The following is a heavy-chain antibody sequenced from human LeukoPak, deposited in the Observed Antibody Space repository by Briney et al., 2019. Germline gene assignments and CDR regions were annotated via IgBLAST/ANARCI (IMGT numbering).Heavy chain of an antibody. CDR1: GFTVSSNY. J-gene: IGHJ4*02. CDR3: ARDFPYGSGSYYKISPPDY. Sequence: GGSLRLSCAASGFTVSSNYMSWVRQAPGKGLEWVSVIYSGGSTYYADSVRGRFTISRDNSKNTLYLQMNSLRAEDTAVYYCARDFPYGSGSYYKISPPDYWGQGTLVTVSS. D-gene: IGHD3-10*01. V-gene: IGHV3-66*01. CDR2: IYSGGST.